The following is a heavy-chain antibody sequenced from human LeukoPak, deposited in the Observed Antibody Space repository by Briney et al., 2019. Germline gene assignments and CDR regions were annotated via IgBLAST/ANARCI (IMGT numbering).Heavy chain of an antibody. CDR3: ARGGNHGDYWYFDL. CDR1: EFTFSNFW. J-gene: IGHJ2*01. CDR2: IKQDGSEK. Sequence: GSLRLSCSASEFTFSNFWMSWVRQAPGKGPEWVANIKQDGSEKCYVDSVKGRFTISRDNAETSLHLQMNSLRAEDTAVYYCARGGNHGDYWYFDLWGRGTLVTVSS. D-gene: IGHD4-17*01. V-gene: IGHV3-7*01.